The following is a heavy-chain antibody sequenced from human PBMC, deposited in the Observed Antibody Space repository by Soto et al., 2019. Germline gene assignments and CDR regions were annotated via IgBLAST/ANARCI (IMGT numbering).Heavy chain of an antibody. V-gene: IGHV3-30*18. D-gene: IGHD3-10*01. J-gene: IGHJ4*02. Sequence: SLRLSCAASGGTFSSYGMHWVRQAQGKGLEWVAVISYDGSNKYYADSVKGRFTISRDNSKNTLYLQMNSLRAEDTAVYYCAKGSGPDYYGSGSSDYWGQGTLVTVSS. CDR1: GGTFSSYG. CDR2: ISYDGSNK. CDR3: AKGSGPDYYGSGSSDY.